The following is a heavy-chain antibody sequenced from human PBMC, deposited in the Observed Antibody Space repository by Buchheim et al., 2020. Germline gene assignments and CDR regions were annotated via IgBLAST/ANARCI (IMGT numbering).Heavy chain of an antibody. V-gene: IGHV4-4*02. CDR1: GGSISSSNW. Sequence: QVQLQESGPGLVKPSGTLSLTCAVSGGSISSSNWWSWVRQPPGKGLEWIGEIYHSGSTNYNPSLKSRVTISVDKSKNQFSLKLSCVTAADTAVYYCARAGVKYSSSSPPYYYYGMDVWGQGTT. CDR2: IYHSGST. D-gene: IGHD6-6*01. J-gene: IGHJ6*02. CDR3: ARAGVKYSSSSPPYYYYGMDV.